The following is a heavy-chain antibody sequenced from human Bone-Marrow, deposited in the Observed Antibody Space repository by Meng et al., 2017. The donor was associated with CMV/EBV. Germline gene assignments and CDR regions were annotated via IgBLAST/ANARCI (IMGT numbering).Heavy chain of an antibody. Sequence: SGPTLVKPTQTLTLTCTFSGFSLSTSGVGVGWIRQPPGKALEWLALIYWNDDKRYSPSLKSRLTITKDTSKNQVVLTMTNMDPVDTATPPCPHVAAPYPSAYYPNWGQGTLVTVSS. J-gene: IGHJ4*02. CDR2: IYWNDDK. V-gene: IGHV2-5*01. CDR1: GFSLSTSGVG. D-gene: IGHD3-22*01. CDR3: PHVAAPYPSAYYPN.